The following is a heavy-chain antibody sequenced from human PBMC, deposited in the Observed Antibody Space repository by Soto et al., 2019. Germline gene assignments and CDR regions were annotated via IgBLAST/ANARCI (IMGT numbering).Heavy chain of an antibody. D-gene: IGHD3-22*01. J-gene: IGHJ4*02. CDR2: IYYSGST. V-gene: IGHV4-59*01. Sequence: SETLSLTCTVSGGSISSYYWSWIRQPPGKGLEWIGYIYYSGSTNYNPSLKSRVTISVDTSKNQFSLKLSSVTAADTAVYYCARGDYYDSLFFDYWGQGTLVTVS. CDR3: ARGDYYDSLFFDY. CDR1: GGSISSYY.